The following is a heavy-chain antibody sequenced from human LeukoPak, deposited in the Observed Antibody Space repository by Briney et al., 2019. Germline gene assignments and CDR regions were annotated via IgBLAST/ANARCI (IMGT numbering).Heavy chain of an antibody. J-gene: IGHJ4*02. CDR1: GFTVSSNY. D-gene: IGHD6-19*01. Sequence: GRSLRLSCAASGFTVSSNYMSWVRQAPGKGLEWVSVIYSGGSTYYADSVKGRFTISRDNSKNTLYLQMNSLRAEDTAVYYCAREPEGGWYFDYWGQGTLVTVSS. V-gene: IGHV3-53*01. CDR2: IYSGGST. CDR3: AREPEGGWYFDY.